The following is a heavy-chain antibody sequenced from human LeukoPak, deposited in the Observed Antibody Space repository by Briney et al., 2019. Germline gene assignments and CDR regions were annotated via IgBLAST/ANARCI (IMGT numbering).Heavy chain of an antibody. V-gene: IGHV1-69*06. J-gene: IGHJ4*02. CDR3: ARVTVPPMGKEYEYYFDS. D-gene: IGHD2/OR15-2a*01. CDR1: GGTFSSYA. Sequence: SVKVSCKASGGTFSSYAISWVRQAPGQGLEWMGGIIPIFGTANYAQKFQGRVTITADTSTSTAYMELRSLRSDDTAVYYCARVTVPPMGKEYEYYFDSWGQGTLVTVSS. CDR2: IIPIFGTA.